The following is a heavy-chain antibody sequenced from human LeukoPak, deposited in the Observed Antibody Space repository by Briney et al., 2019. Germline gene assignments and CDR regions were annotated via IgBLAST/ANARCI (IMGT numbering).Heavy chain of an antibody. CDR2: IYHSGST. CDR3: ARWGTYASTSNWFDP. V-gene: IGHV4-4*02. CDR1: GGSISSSNW. D-gene: IGHD2-2*01. Sequence: SETLSLTCAVSGGSISSSNWWSWVRQPPGKGLEWIGEIYHSGSTNYNPSLKSRVTISVDTSKNQFSLSLGSVTAADTAVYYCARWGTYASTSNWFDPWGQGTLVTVSS. J-gene: IGHJ5*02.